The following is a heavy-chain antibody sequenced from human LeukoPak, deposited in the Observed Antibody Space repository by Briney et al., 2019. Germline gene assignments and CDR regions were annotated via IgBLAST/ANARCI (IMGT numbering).Heavy chain of an antibody. CDR1: GFTFSSYG. V-gene: IGHV3-30*03. CDR2: ISYDGSNK. Sequence: PGGSLRLSCAASGFTFSSYGMHWVRQAPGKGLEWVAVISYDGSNKYYPDSVKGRFTISRDNSKNTLYLQMNSLRAEDTAVYYCAHTTTVVTPLDYWGQGTLVTVSS. J-gene: IGHJ4*02. CDR3: AHTTTVVTPLDY. D-gene: IGHD4-23*01.